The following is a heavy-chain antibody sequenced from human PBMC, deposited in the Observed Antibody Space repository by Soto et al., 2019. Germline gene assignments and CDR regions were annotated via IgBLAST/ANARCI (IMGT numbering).Heavy chain of an antibody. Sequence: PGGSLRLSCAASGFTFSSYWMHWVRQAPGKGLVWVSRINSDGSSTSYADSVKGRFTISRDNAKNTLYLQMNSLRAEDTAVYYCAREGRVGYDFWSGYYKQTWIDYWGQGTLVTVSS. CDR2: INSDGSST. D-gene: IGHD3-3*01. J-gene: IGHJ4*02. CDR1: GFTFSSYW. CDR3: AREGRVGYDFWSGYYKQTWIDY. V-gene: IGHV3-74*01.